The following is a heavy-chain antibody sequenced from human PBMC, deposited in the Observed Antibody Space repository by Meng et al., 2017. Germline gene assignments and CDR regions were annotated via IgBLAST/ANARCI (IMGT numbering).Heavy chain of an antibody. V-gene: IGHV1-2*06. CDR3: ARDEDISAAGKLFGDY. D-gene: IGHD6-13*01. CDR1: GYSFTDYY. CDR2: IDPNSGVT. J-gene: IGHJ4*02. Sequence: VQLVQSEAEVKKPGASAKVSCKPSGYSFTDYYIHWLRQAPGQGLEWMGRIDPNSGVTEYAHKFHGRVTVTGDTSISTAYMELRRLTSDDTAVYYCARDEDISAAGKLFGDYWGQGTLVTVSS.